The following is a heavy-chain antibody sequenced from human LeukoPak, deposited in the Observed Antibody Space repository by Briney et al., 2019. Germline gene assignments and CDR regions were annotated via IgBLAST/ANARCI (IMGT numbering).Heavy chain of an antibody. CDR3: ARDSSSSSWRGRTFDY. CDR1: GYTFTSYY. CDR2: IYPSGGST. J-gene: IGHJ4*02. V-gene: IGHV1-46*01. Sequence: ASVKVSCKASGYTFTSYYIHWVRQAPGQGPEWMGIIYPSGGSTTYAQKFQGRVTMTRDMSTSTVYMELSSLRSDDTAAYYCARDSSSSSWRGRTFDYWGQGTLVTVSS. D-gene: IGHD6-13*01.